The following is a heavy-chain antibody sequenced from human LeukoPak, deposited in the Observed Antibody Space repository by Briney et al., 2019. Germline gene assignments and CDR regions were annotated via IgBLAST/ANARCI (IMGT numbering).Heavy chain of an antibody. Sequence: PSETLSLTCAVYGGSFSGYYWSWIRQPPGKGLEWIGETNHSGSTNYNPSLKSRVTISVDTSKNQFSLKLSSVTAADTAVYYCARGSPFYDSSGYSDDAFDIWGQGTMVTVSS. V-gene: IGHV4-34*01. D-gene: IGHD3-22*01. J-gene: IGHJ3*02. CDR1: GGSFSGYY. CDR2: TNHSGST. CDR3: ARGSPFYDSSGYSDDAFDI.